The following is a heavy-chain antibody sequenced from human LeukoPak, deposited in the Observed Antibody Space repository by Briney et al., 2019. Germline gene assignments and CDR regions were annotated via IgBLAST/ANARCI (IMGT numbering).Heavy chain of an antibody. J-gene: IGHJ4*02. CDR3: AKDILSRRDSSGYPLDY. V-gene: IGHV3-23*01. D-gene: IGHD3-22*01. Sequence: GGSLRLSCAPSVFTFSSYAMSWVRQAPGKGLEWVSAISGSGGSTYYADSVKGRFTISRDNSKNTLYLQMNSLRAEDTAVYYCAKDILSRRDSSGYPLDYWGQGTLVTVSS. CDR1: VFTFSSYA. CDR2: ISGSGGST.